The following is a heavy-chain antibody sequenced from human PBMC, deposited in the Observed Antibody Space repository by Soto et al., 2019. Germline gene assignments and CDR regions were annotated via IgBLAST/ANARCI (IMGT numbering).Heavy chain of an antibody. Sequence: SETLSLTCAFYGGSFDDFYWSWVRQSPGKGLEWVGEISHDGGTNYSPSLASRVSISVDTSKNQFSLHLRSVTAADTGLYYCARGQLVWYGDLTPYHRDMDVWGQGTAVTVSS. J-gene: IGHJ6*02. V-gene: IGHV4-34*01. D-gene: IGHD3-10*01. CDR2: ISHDGGT. CDR1: GGSFDDFY. CDR3: ARGQLVWYGDLTPYHRDMDV.